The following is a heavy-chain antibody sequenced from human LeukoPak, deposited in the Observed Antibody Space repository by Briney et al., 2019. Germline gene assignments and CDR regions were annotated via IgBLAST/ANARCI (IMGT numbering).Heavy chain of an antibody. V-gene: IGHV3-48*04. CDR2: ISGRSATT. D-gene: IGHD3-22*01. Sequence: GSLRLSCAASGFSFGSYGLSWVRQAPGKGLQWVAYISGRSATTHYADSVEGRFTISRDNAKNSLYLQMSSLRAEDTAVYYCARDLDSGSYFFAYWGQGTPVIVSS. CDR3: ARDLDSGSYFFAY. J-gene: IGHJ4*02. CDR1: GFSFGSYG.